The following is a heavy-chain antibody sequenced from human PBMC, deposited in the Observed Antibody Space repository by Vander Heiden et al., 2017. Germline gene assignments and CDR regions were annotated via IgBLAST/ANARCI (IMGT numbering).Heavy chain of an antibody. J-gene: IGHJ4*02. D-gene: IGHD2-21*01. CDR3: ARACCRIGPLFDY. CDR1: GGSISSYY. CDR2: IYYSGST. Sequence: QVQLQESGPGLAKPSETLSLTCTVSGGSISSYYWSWIRQPPGKGLEWIGYIYYSGSTNYNPSLKSRVTISVDTSKNQFSLKLSSVTAADTAVYYCARACCRIGPLFDYWGQGTLVTVSS. V-gene: IGHV4-59*01.